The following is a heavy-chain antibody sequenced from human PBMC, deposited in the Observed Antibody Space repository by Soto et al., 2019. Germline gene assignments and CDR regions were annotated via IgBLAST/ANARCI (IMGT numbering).Heavy chain of an antibody. CDR2: ISATGATT. CDR3: AKGRKSTEKDIAVMLAAASSIQH. J-gene: IGHJ1*01. D-gene: IGHD2-15*01. V-gene: IGHV3-23*01. CDR1: GFTFSDYA. Sequence: SLILSCVASGFTFSDYAMTWVRQAPGNGLEWVSVISATGATTYYADSVRGRFTISRDNSKNTLNLQMNDLRVEDTAVIYCAKGRKSTEKDIAVMLAAASSIQHWGQGTVVTVSS.